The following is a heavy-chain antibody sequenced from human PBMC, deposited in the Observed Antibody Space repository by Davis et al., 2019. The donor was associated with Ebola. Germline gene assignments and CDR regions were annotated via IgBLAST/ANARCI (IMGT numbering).Heavy chain of an antibody. J-gene: IGHJ4*02. CDR1: GYTFTSYD. V-gene: IGHV1-18*01. D-gene: IGHD2-21*01. Sequence: AASVKVSCKASGYTFTSYDINWVRQATGQGLEWMGWMNPNSGNTNYAQKLQGRVTMTTDTSTSTAYMELRSLRSDDTAVYYCARESWGLWYLGYWGQGTLVTVSS. CDR3: ARESWGLWYLGY. CDR2: MNPNSGNT.